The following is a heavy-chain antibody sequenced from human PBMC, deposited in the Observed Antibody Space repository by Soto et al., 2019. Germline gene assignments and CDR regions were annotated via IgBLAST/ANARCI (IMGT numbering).Heavy chain of an antibody. Sequence: GASVKVSCTPSGYTFTGYYMHWVRQAPGQGLEWMGWMNPNSGNADYAQKFQGRVTMTRNTSISTAYMELSSLRSEDTAVYYCARGQDDNWNAPYNWFDPWGQGTLVTVSS. J-gene: IGHJ5*02. CDR2: MNPNSGNA. D-gene: IGHD1-20*01. V-gene: IGHV1-8*02. CDR3: ARGQDDNWNAPYNWFDP. CDR1: GYTFTGYY.